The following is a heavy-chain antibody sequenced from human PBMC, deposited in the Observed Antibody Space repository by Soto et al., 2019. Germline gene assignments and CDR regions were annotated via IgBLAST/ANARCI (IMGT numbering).Heavy chain of an antibody. CDR1: GFTFSSYS. J-gene: IGHJ4*02. CDR3: ARSGGGVTNY. V-gene: IGHV3-48*01. CDR2: ISSSSSTI. D-gene: IGHD2-21*02. Sequence: GGSLRLSCAASGFTFSSYSMNWVRQAPGKGREWVSYISSSSSTIYYADSVKGRFTISRDNAKNSLYLQMNSLRAEDTAVYYCARSGGGVTNYWGQGTLVTVSS.